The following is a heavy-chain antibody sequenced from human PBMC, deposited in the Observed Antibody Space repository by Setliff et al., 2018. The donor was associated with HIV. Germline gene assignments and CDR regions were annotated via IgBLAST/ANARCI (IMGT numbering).Heavy chain of an antibody. J-gene: IGHJ4*02. CDR2: ISGGGDTT. CDR1: GITFSSHA. D-gene: IGHD6-19*01. Sequence: GGSLRLSCAASGITFSSHAMSWVRQAPGKGLEWVSTISGGGDTTYFADSVKGRFTISRDNSQNTLYLQMNSLRAEDAAIYYCARDYSGWYDYWGQGTLVTISS. CDR3: ARDYSGWYDY. V-gene: IGHV3-23*01.